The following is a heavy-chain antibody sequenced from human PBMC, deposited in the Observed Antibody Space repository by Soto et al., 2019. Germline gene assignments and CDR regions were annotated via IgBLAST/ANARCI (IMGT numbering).Heavy chain of an antibody. D-gene: IGHD6-13*01. V-gene: IGHV1-69*13. CDR2: IIPIFGTA. CDR1: GGTFSSYA. CDR3: ARYYHTAAGPKAPDY. J-gene: IGHJ4*02. Sequence: SVKVSCKASGGTFSSYAISWVRQAPGQGLEWMGGIIPIFGTANYAQKFQGRVTITADESTSTAYMELSSLRSEDTAVYYCARYYHTAAGPKAPDYWGQGTLVTVSS.